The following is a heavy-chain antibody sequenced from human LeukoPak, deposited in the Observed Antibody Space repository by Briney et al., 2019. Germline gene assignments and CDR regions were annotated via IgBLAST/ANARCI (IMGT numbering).Heavy chain of an antibody. D-gene: IGHD3-22*01. CDR3: GRRDYYDIKD. CDR2: INQGGGVK. CDR1: GFSFRDFW. V-gene: IGHV3-7*02. Sequence: GGSLRLSCAASGFSFRDFWMTWVRQAPGKGLEWVANINQGGGVKYYVDSVKGRFTISRDDTESSLYVQMNSLRDEDTAVYYCGRRDYYDIKDWGQGTLVTVSS. J-gene: IGHJ4*02.